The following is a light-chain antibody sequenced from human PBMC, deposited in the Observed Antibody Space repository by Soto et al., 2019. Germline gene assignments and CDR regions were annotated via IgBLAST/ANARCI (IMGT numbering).Light chain of an antibody. V-gene: IGLV1-40*01. J-gene: IGLJ2*01. CDR1: SSNIGAGYD. CDR3: QSYDSSLSGYVV. CDR2: GNS. Sequence: QSVLTQPPSVSGAPGQRVTISCTGSSSNIGAGYDVHWYQQLPGTAPKLHIYGNSNRPSGVPDRFSGSKSGTSASLAITGLQAEDEVDYYCQSYDSSLSGYVVFGGGTKLTVL.